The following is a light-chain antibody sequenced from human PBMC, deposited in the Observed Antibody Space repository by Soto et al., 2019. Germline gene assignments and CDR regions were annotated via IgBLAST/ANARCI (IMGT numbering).Light chain of an antibody. J-gene: IGLJ2*01. V-gene: IGLV4-69*01. CDR2: LNSDGSH. CDR3: QTWGSGIVV. CDR1: SGHSYYA. Sequence: QPVLTQSPSASASLGASVRLTCTLSSGHSYYAIAWHQQQSEKGPRYLMQLNSDGSHSKGGGIPDRVSGFSSGAERHLTFAGLLSEDEADYYWQTWGSGIVVFGGGTKLTVL.